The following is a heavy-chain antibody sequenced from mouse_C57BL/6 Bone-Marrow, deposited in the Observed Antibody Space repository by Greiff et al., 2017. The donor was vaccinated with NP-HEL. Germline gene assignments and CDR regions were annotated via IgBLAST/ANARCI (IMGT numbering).Heavy chain of an antibody. CDR1: GYSITSGYY. CDR3: ASYYYGSSYLYYAMDY. Sequence: DVKLQESGPGLVKPSQSLSLTCSVTGYSITSGYYWNWIRQFPGNKLEWMGYISYDGSNNYNPSLKNRISITRDTSKNQFFLKLNSVTTEDTATYYCASYYYGSSYLYYAMDYWGQGTSVTVSS. D-gene: IGHD1-1*01. CDR2: ISYDGSN. V-gene: IGHV3-6*01. J-gene: IGHJ4*01.